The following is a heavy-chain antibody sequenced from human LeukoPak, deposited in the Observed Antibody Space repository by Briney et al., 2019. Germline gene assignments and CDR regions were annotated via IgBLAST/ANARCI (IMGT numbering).Heavy chain of an antibody. CDR3: ARDPLYYDILTGYYGGYMDV. J-gene: IGHJ6*03. V-gene: IGHV1-46*01. CDR1: GYTFTSYY. CDR2: INPRGGST. Sequence: GASVKVSCKASGYTFTSYYMHWVRQAPGQGLEWMGIINPRGGSTSYAQKFQGRVTMTRDMSTSTVYMELSSLRSEDTAVYYCARDPLYYDILTGYYGGYMDVWGKGTTVTVSS. D-gene: IGHD3-9*01.